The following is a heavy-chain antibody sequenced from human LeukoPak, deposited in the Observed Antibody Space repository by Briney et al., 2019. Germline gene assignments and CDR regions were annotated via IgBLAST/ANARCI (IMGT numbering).Heavy chain of an antibody. CDR3: ATDKGYYASGFFDN. CDR2: ISGSDSST. D-gene: IGHD3-10*01. J-gene: IGHJ4*02. Sequence: GGSLRLSCAASGFTFSSSAMSWVRQAPGMGLEWVSTISGSDSSTYYADSVKGRFTISRDSSKNTLYLQMNSLRAEDTAVYYCATDKGYYASGFFDNWGQGALVSVSS. V-gene: IGHV3-23*01. CDR1: GFTFSSSA.